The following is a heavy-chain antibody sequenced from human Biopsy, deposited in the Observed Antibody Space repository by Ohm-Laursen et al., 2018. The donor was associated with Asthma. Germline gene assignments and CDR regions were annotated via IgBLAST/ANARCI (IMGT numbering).Heavy chain of an antibody. Sequence: TLSLTCIVSGDAMSTSGSYWGWIRQSPGKGLEWIGSIYYSGRTYYNPSLESRVTISSDTSKNHFSLKVTSVTAADTAVYYCARAVSSSSYWYFDLWGRGDLVTVSS. J-gene: IGHJ2*01. V-gene: IGHV4-39*02. CDR2: IYYSGRT. CDR1: GDAMSTSGSY. CDR3: ARAVSSSSYWYFDL. D-gene: IGHD6-6*01.